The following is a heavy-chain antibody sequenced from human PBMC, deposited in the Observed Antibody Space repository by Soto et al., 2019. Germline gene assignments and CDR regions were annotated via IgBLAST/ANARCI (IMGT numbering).Heavy chain of an antibody. CDR1: GYSVSRYW. CDR3: ARDTFSGDSSGPHY. CDR2: IYPGDSDT. J-gene: IGHJ4*02. V-gene: IGHV5-51*01. D-gene: IGHD3-22*01. Sequence: GESLKISCKGSGYSVSRYWIAWVRQAPGKGLEWMGLIYPGDSDTRYSPSFQGQVTISADKSITTAYLQWSSLKASDTAIYYCARDTFSGDSSGPHYWGQGTLVTVSS.